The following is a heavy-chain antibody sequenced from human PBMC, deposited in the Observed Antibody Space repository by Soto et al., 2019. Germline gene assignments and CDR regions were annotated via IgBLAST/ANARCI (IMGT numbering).Heavy chain of an antibody. V-gene: IGHV1-2*02. CDR3: TRDLVGYDAFDV. D-gene: IGHD5-12*01. CDR2: INCDSGGA. CDR1: GYTFTDYY. J-gene: IGHJ3*01. Sequence: QVHLVQSGAELKKPGTSVKVSCKTSGYTFTDYYIHWVRQAPGQGLEWMGRINCDSGGATYPQNFQGRVTMTRDTSITTVYMDLRRLTSNYAAVYYCTRDLVGYDAFDVWGQGTLVAVSP.